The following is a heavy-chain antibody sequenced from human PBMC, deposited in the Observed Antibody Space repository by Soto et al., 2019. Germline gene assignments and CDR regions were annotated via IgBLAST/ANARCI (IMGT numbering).Heavy chain of an antibody. CDR1: GYTFTGYY. D-gene: IGHD2-2*01. V-gene: IGHV1-2*04. CDR3: ARAACSSTSCYASAHWFDS. J-gene: IGHJ5*01. CDR2: INPNSGGT. Sequence: ASVKVSCKASGYTFTGYYMHWVRQAPGQGLEWMGWINPNSGGTNYAQKFQGWVTMTRDTSISTAYMELSRLRSDDTAVYYCARAACSSTSCYASAHWFDSSGQGSLVTGSS.